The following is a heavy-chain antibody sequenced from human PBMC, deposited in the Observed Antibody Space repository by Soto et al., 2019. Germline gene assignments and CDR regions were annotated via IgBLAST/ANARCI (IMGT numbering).Heavy chain of an antibody. J-gene: IGHJ4*02. Sequence: SETLSLTCTVSGGSISSYYWSWIRQPPGKGLEWIGYIYYSGSTNYNPSLKSRVTISVDTSKNQFSLKLSSVTAADTAVYYCAREVGPDYGLYYFDDWGQGTLVTVSS. V-gene: IGHV4-59*01. CDR1: GGSISSYY. CDR2: IYYSGST. CDR3: AREVGPDYGLYYFDD. D-gene: IGHD4-17*01.